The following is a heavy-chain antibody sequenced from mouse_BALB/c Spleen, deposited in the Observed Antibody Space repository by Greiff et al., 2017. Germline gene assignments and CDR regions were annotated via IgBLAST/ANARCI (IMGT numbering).Heavy chain of an antibody. CDR3: ARAPYYYGSRGEIRGDY. Sequence: VQLQQSGPGLVAPSQSLSITCTVSGFSLSRYSVHWVRQPPGKGLEWLGMIWGGGSTDYNSALKSRLSISKDNSKSQVFLKMNSLQTDDTAMYYCARAPYYYGSRGEIRGDYWGQGTSVTVSS. CDR1: GFSLSRYS. V-gene: IGHV2-6-4*01. CDR2: IWGGGST. D-gene: IGHD1-1*01. J-gene: IGHJ4*01.